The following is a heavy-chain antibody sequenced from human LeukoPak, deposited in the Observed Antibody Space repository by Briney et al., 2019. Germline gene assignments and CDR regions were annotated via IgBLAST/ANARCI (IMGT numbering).Heavy chain of an antibody. V-gene: IGHV3-23*01. D-gene: IGHD3-16*02. CDR1: GFTFSSYA. Sequence: GGSLRLSCAASGFTFSSYAMSWVRQAPGKGLEWVSAISGSGGSTYYADSVKGRFTISRDNSKNTLSLQMNNLRAEDTAVYYCARRIARYLVNYYYYSMDVWGQGTTVTVSS. CDR2: ISGSGGST. CDR3: ARRIARYLVNYYYYSMDV. J-gene: IGHJ6*02.